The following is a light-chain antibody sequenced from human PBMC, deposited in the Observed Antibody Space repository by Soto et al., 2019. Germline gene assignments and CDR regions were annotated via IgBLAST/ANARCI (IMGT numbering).Light chain of an antibody. CDR3: QQYNNWPFS. Sequence: EMVLTQSPGPLSLSPGDRATLSCRASQSVSSNYLAWYQQKPGQAPRLLIYDVSIRATGVPARFSGTGSETDFTLTISGLQSEDSAVYFCQQYNNWPFSFGQGTRLEI. CDR1: QSVSSN. CDR2: DVS. J-gene: IGKJ5*01. V-gene: IGKV3-15*01.